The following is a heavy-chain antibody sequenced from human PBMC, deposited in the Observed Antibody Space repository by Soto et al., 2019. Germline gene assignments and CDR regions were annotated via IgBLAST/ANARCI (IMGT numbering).Heavy chain of an antibody. J-gene: IGHJ5*02. CDR2: ISSSSYI. V-gene: IGHV3-21*01. CDR3: ARDASLLEWLLPNWFDP. CDR1: GFTFSSYS. Sequence: SLRLSCAASGFTFSSYSMNWLRQAPGKGLEWVSSISSSSYIYYADSVKGRFTISRDNAKNSLYLQMNSLRAEDTAVYYCARDASLLEWLLPNWFDPWGQGTLVTVSS. D-gene: IGHD3-3*01.